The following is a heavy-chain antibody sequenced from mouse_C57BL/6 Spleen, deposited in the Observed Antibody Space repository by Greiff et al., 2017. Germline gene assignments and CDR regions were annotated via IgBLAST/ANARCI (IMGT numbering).Heavy chain of an antibody. J-gene: IGHJ1*03. Sequence: QVQLQQSGAELVRPGTSVKVSCKASGYAFTNYLIEWVKQRPGQGLEWIGVINPGSGGTNYNEKFKGKAPLTADKSSSTAYMQLSSLTSEDSAVYFCARGGTGRWYFDVWGTGTTVTVSS. CDR3: ARGGTGRWYFDV. D-gene: IGHD3-3*01. CDR1: GYAFTNYL. CDR2: INPGSGGT. V-gene: IGHV1-54*01.